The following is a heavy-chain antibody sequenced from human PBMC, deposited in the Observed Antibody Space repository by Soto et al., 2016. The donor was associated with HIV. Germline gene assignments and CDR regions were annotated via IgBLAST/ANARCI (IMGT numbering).Heavy chain of an antibody. CDR2: MYHIGNS. D-gene: IGHD3-16*01. CDR1: GASISSNNW. V-gene: IGHV4-4*02. J-gene: IGHJ6*02. Sequence: QVQLQESGPGLVEPSGTLSLTCAVSGASISSNNWWGWIRQPPGKGLEWIGEMYHIGNSNYNPSLNSRVTISIDKSKNEFSLTLTSVTAADTAIYYCVSYVGGLHPNGKDVVGPRDHGHRLL. CDR3: VSYVGGLHPNGKDV.